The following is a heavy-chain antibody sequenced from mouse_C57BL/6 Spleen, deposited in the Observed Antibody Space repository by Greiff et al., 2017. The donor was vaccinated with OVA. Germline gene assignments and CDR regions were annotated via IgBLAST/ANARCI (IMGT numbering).Heavy chain of an antibody. V-gene: IGHV5-4*01. D-gene: IGHD2-4*01. Sequence: EVMLVESGGGLVKPGGSLKLSCAASGFTFSSYAMSWVRQTPEKRLEWVATISDGGSYTYYPDNVKGRFTISRDNAKNNLYLQMSHLKSEDTAMYYCARDGYDYDAAWFAYWGQGTLVTVSA. CDR2: ISDGGSYT. J-gene: IGHJ3*01. CDR1: GFTFSSYA. CDR3: ARDGYDYDAAWFAY.